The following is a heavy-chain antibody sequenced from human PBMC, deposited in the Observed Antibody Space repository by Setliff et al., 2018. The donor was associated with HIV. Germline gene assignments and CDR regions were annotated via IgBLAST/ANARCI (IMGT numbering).Heavy chain of an antibody. CDR1: GFTFSSYG. CDR3: ARRLSSGSYFGY. Sequence: PGGSLRLSCAASGFTFSSYGMHWVRQAPGKGLEWVANIKQDGSEKYYVDSVKGRFTISRDNAKNSLYLQMNSLRAEDTAVYYCARRLSSGSYFGYWGQGTLVTVSS. V-gene: IGHV3-7*03. CDR2: IKQDGSEK. J-gene: IGHJ4*02. D-gene: IGHD6-19*01.